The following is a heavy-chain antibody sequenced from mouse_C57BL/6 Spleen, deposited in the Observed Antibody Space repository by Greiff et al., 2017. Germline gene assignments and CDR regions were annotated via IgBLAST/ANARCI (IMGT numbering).Heavy chain of an antibody. J-gene: IGHJ4*01. V-gene: IGHV7-3*01. D-gene: IGHD1-1*01. Sequence: EVMLVESGGGLVQPGGSLSLSCAASGFTFTDYYVSWVRQPPGKALEWLGFIRNKANGYTTEYSASVKGRFTISRDNSQSILYLQMNALRAEDSATYYCASPHYYGSSYYAMDYWGQGTSVTVSS. CDR2: IRNKANGYTT. CDR1: GFTFTDYY. CDR3: ASPHYYGSSYYAMDY.